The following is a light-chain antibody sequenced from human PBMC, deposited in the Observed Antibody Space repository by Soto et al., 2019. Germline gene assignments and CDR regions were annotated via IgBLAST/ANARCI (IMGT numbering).Light chain of an antibody. Sequence: QSVLTQPASVSGSPGQSITISCTGTSSDVGGYNYVSWYQHHPGKAPKLMIYDVSNRPSGVSNRFSGSKSGNTASLTISGLQAEDDADYYCSSYTASTTLNYVFGTGTKVTVL. CDR1: SSDVGGYNY. CDR2: DVS. J-gene: IGLJ1*01. CDR3: SSYTASTTLNYV. V-gene: IGLV2-14*03.